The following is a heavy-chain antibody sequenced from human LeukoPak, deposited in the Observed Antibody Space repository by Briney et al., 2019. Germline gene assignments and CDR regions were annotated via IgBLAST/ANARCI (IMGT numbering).Heavy chain of an antibody. V-gene: IGHV3-64*01. Sequence: GGSLRLSCAASGFTFSSDAMHWVRQAPGKGLEYVSAISSNGGSTYYANSVKGRFTISRDNSKNTLYLQMGSLRAEDMAVYYCARVAPYDPDACDIWGQGTMVTVSS. J-gene: IGHJ3*02. CDR2: ISSNGGST. CDR3: ARVAPYDPDACDI. CDR1: GFTFSSDA. D-gene: IGHD3-22*01.